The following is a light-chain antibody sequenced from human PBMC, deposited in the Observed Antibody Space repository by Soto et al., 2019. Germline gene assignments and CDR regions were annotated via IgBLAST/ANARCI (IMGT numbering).Light chain of an antibody. V-gene: IGLV2-14*01. CDR2: EVT. CDR3: TSYTTGRIWV. J-gene: IGLJ3*02. Sequence: QSALTQPASVSGSPGQSITISCTGSSGDVGQYNYVSWYQQHPGKAPQLIIYEVTNRPSGVSNRFSGSKSGNTASLIISGLQAEDEADYYCTSYTTGRIWVFVGGTKLTVL. CDR1: SGDVGQYNY.